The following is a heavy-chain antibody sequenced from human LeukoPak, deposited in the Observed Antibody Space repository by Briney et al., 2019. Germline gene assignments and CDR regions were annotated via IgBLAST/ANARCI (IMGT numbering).Heavy chain of an antibody. CDR2: IIPIFGTA. V-gene: IGHV1-69*01. CDR1: GGTFSSYA. J-gene: IGHJ6*02. Sequence: SAKVSCKASGGTFSSYAISRVRQAPGQGLEWMGGIIPIFGTANYAQKFQGRVTITADESTSTAYMELSSLRSEDTAVYYCARASSGWYLGYYYGMDVWGQGTTVTVSS. D-gene: IGHD6-19*01. CDR3: ARASSGWYLGYYYGMDV.